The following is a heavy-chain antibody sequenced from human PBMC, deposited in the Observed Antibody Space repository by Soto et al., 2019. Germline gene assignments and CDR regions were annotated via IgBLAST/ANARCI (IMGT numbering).Heavy chain of an antibody. J-gene: IGHJ4*02. CDR1: GGTFSSYA. D-gene: IGHD2-15*01. Sequence: QVQLVQSGAEVKKPGSSVKVSCKASGGTFSSYAISWVRQAPGQGLEWMGGIIPIFGTANYAQKFQGRVTITADESTSTAYMERSSLRSEDTAVYYCARGFGCSGGSCYYDWGQGTLVTVSS. CDR2: IIPIFGTA. CDR3: ARGFGCSGGSCYYD. V-gene: IGHV1-69*12.